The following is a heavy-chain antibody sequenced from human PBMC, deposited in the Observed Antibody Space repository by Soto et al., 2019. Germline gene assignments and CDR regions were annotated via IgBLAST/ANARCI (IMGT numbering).Heavy chain of an antibody. Sequence: GGSLRLSFAASGLTFSNYAMSWVRQAPGKGLEWVSCISGSAGGTYYAYSVKGRFIISRDNSRYTHHLQMSSLRAEDTAIYYCAKFRGSGTSFIPSDALDIWRQRTVVTVSS. V-gene: IGHV3-23*01. J-gene: IGHJ3*02. D-gene: IGHD3-10*01. CDR2: ISGSAGGT. CDR1: GLTFSNYA. CDR3: AKFRGSGTSFIPSDALDI.